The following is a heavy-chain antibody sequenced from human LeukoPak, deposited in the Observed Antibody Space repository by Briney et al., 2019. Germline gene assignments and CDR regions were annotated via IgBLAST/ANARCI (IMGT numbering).Heavy chain of an antibody. J-gene: IGHJ6*02. D-gene: IGHD3-22*01. Sequence: ASVKVSCKASGYTFTSYGISWVRQAPGQGLEWMGWISAYNGNTNYAQKLQGRVTMTTDTSTSTAYMELRSLRSDDTAVYYCARDIPLYDSSGYYYYYGMDVWGQGTTVTVSS. CDR1: GYTFTSYG. CDR2: ISAYNGNT. CDR3: ARDIPLYDSSGYYYYYGMDV. V-gene: IGHV1-18*01.